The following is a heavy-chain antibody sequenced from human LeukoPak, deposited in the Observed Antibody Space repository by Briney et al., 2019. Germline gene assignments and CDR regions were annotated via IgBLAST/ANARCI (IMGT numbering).Heavy chain of an antibody. J-gene: IGHJ4*02. CDR2: IHTSGST. Sequence: PSEALSLTCTVSGGSISNYHWTWIRQPAGKGLEWIGQIHTSGSTNYNPPLKSRVTMSIDTPENQVSLTMRSATAADTAVYYCARRDYSSGWSFDKWGQGTLVTVSS. V-gene: IGHV4-4*07. CDR3: ARRDYSSGWSFDK. CDR1: GGSISNYH. D-gene: IGHD6-19*01.